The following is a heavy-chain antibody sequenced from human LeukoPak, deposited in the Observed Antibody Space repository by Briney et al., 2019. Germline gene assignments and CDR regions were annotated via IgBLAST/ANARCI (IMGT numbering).Heavy chain of an antibody. CDR2: ISNSGSTI. V-gene: IGHV3-11*01. CDR3: ARDAPAGYDSSGYGGFDY. CDR1: GFTFNDDY. J-gene: IGHJ4*02. D-gene: IGHD3-22*01. Sequence: PGGSLRLSCAACGFTFNDDYMSWIRQAPGKGLEWLSYISNSGSTIYYADSVKGRFTISRDNAKNSLYLQMNSLRAEDTAVYYCARDAPAGYDSSGYGGFDYWGQGTLVTVSS.